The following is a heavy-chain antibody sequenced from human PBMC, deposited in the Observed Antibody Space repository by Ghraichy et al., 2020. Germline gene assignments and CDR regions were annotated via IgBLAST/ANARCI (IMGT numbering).Heavy chain of an antibody. D-gene: IGHD2-15*01. CDR3: ARGGSGGSFDN. V-gene: IGHV3-7*01. CDR2: IKRDGGEK. J-gene: IGHJ4*01. Sequence: GGSLRLSCAASGFTFSRYWMSWVRQAPGKGLEWVANIKRDGGEKYYVDSVKGRFTISRDNAKNSVYLQMNSLRAEDTAVYYCARGGSGGSFDNWGHGTLVTVSS. CDR1: GFTFSRYW.